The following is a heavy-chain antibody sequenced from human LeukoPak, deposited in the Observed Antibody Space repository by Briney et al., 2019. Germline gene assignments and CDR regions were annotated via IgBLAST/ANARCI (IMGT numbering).Heavy chain of an antibody. CDR1: GGSLSSYY. Sequence: SETLSLTCTVSGGSLSSYYWSWIRQTPGKGLERIAYIYYSGSTNYNPSLESRVTISLDTSKNQFSLKVNSVTAADTAVYYCARRELLSTPDAFDIWGQGTMVTVSS. J-gene: IGHJ3*02. CDR3: ARRELLSTPDAFDI. D-gene: IGHD3-10*01. V-gene: IGHV4-59*01. CDR2: IYYSGST.